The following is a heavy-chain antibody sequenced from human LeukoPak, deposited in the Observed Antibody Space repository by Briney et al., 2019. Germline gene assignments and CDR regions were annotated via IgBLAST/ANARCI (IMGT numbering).Heavy chain of an antibody. D-gene: IGHD2-15*01. CDR3: ARGATHFDY. V-gene: IGHV4-59*01. J-gene: IGHJ4*02. CDR1: GGSISPYY. CDR2: IYYSGST. Sequence: SETLSLTCTVSGGSISPYYWSWIRQPPGKGLEWIGYIYYSGSTNYNPSLKSRVTISVDTSKNQFSLKLSSVTAADTAIYYCARGATHFDYWGQGTLVTVSS.